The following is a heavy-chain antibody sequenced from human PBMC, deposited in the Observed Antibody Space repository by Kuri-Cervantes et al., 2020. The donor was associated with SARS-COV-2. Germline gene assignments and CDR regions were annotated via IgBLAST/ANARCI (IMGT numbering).Heavy chain of an antibody. J-gene: IGHJ6*03. CDR3: ARYSRVPTRRTYYYYYYMDV. V-gene: IGHV4-34*12. CDR2: IIHGGST. D-gene: IGHD2-21*01. CDR1: AGTFSAYC. Sequence: SETLSLTCYVYAGTFSAYCWSWIRQPPGKGLEWIGEIIHGGSTNYNPSLKSRVTISLDTSKKQFSLKLPSVTAADTAVYYWARYSRVPTRRTYYYYYYMDVWGKGTTVTVSS.